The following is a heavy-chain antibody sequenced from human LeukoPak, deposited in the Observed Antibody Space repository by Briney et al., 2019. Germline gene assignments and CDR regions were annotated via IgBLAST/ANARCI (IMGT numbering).Heavy chain of an antibody. V-gene: IGHV3-74*01. CDR3: ARDSSYSTAI. CDR2: INSAGSYT. D-gene: IGHD3-22*01. CDR1: GFTFSIYW. J-gene: IGHJ3*02. Sequence: GGSLRLSCAASGFTFSIYWMHWVRQAPGKGLVWVSHINSAGSYTTYADSVKGRFIISRDNAKNTLYLQMNSLRAEDTAVYYCARDSSYSTAIWGQGTMVTVSS.